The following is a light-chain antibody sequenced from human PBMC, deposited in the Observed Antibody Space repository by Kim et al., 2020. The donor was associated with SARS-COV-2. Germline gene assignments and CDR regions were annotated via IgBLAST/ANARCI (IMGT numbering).Light chain of an antibody. CDR1: TSNIGAHYD. V-gene: IGLV1-40*01. Sequence: RVTISGTGSTSNIGAHYDVHWYQQLPGTAPKLLIYGNDKRPSGVPDRFSGSKSGTSGSLAITGLQAEDEADYYCQSYDNSLSTYVFGAGTKVTVL. CDR2: GND. J-gene: IGLJ1*01. CDR3: QSYDNSLSTYV.